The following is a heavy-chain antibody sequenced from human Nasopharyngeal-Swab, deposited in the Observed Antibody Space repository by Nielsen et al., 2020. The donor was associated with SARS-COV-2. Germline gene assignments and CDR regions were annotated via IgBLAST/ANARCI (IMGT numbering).Heavy chain of an antibody. CDR2: ISGKNGNT. Sequence: ASVKVSCKASGYTFANYGIAWVRQAPGQGAEWMGWISGKNGNTNYAQKVQGRVTLTTDTSTNIAYMELRSLRSDDTAVYYCARDRPSHEYWTSWQSYFDFWGQGTLVTVSS. J-gene: IGHJ4*02. V-gene: IGHV1-18*01. D-gene: IGHD3/OR15-3a*01. CDR1: GYTFANYG. CDR3: ARDRPSHEYWTSWQSYFDF.